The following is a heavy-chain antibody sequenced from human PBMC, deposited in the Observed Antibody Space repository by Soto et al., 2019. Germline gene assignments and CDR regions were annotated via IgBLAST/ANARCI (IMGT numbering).Heavy chain of an antibody. CDR1: GFTFSSYS. CDR2: ISSSSGSI. Sequence: EVQLVESGGGLVQPGGSLRLSCAASGFTFSSYSMTWVRQAPGKGLEWVSYISSSSGSIFYADSVKGRFTISRDNAKNSLYLQMNSLRAEDTAVYFCASNDILTGFDHWGQGTLVTVSS. D-gene: IGHD3-9*01. J-gene: IGHJ4*02. CDR3: ASNDILTGFDH. V-gene: IGHV3-48*01.